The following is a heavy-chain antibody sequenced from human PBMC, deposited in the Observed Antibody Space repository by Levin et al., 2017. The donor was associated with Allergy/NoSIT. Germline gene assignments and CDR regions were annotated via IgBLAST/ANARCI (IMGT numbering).Heavy chain of an antibody. V-gene: IGHV4-39*01. D-gene: IGHD4-11*01. CDR1: GGSIGSSSYY. CDR3: VRRFAASSNCDFDY. Sequence: SETLSLTCTVSGGSIGSSSYYWGWIRQPPGKGLEWIGSIYYTGGTYYNPSLKSRLTISVDTSKNQFSVKLTSVTAADTAVYYCVRRFAASSNCDFDYWGQGTLVTVSS. J-gene: IGHJ4*02. CDR2: IYYTGGT.